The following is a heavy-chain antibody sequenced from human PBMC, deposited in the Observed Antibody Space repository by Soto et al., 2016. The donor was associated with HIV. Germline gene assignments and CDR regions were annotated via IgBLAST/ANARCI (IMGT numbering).Heavy chain of an antibody. CDR3: ARGRCSDSSGWFCYFDD. V-gene: IGHV4-34*01. CDR1: GGSFSGHY. J-gene: IGHJ4*03. Sequence: QVQLQQWGAGLLKSSETLSLTCAVYGGSFSGHYWSWIRQSPGKGLEWIGDINHSGSTTYNPSLKESSHHISRQSKNQFSLKLSSVTAADTAVYYXARGRCSDSSGWFCYFDDWGQGNPGHRTPQ. D-gene: IGHD6-19*01. CDR2: INHSGST.